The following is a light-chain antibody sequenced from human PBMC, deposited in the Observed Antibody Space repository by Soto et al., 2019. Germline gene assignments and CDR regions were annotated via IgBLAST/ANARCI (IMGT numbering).Light chain of an antibody. V-gene: IGKV1-39*01. CDR2: AAS. CDR1: QSISSY. CDR3: QQSYSTPPT. J-gene: IGKJ4*01. Sequence: DIQMTQSPSSLSASVGDRVTITCRASQSISSYLNWYQQKPGKAPKLLIYAASSLQSGVPSRFSGRGSWNNFTLHNSSLQPEDFATYYCQQSYSTPPTFGGGTKVEIK.